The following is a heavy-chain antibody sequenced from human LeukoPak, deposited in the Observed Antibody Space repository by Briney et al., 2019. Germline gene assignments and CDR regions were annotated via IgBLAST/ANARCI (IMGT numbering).Heavy chain of an antibody. V-gene: IGHV3-23*01. CDR3: AKGHSSSWYGQS. J-gene: IGHJ5*02. CDR1: GFTLSSYA. CDR2: ISGSGGST. D-gene: IGHD6-13*01. Sequence: GSLRLSCAASGFTLSSYAMSWVRQAPGKGLEWVSAISGSGGSTYYADSVKGRFTISRDNSKNTLYLQMNSLRAEDTVVYYCAKGHSSSWYGQSWGQGTLVTVSS.